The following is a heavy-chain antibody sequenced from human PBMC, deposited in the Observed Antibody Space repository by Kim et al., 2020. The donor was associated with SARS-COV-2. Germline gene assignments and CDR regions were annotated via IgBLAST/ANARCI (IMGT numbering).Heavy chain of an antibody. CDR1: GGSFSGYY. V-gene: IGHV4-34*01. CDR2: INHSGST. CDR3: ARENVPGIAVAGKGGFFDY. D-gene: IGHD6-19*01. J-gene: IGHJ4*02. Sequence: SETLSLTCAVYGGSFSGYYWSWIRQPPGKGLEWIGEINHSGSTNYNPSLKSRVTISVDTSKNQFSLKLSSVTAADTAVYYCARENVPGIAVAGKGGFFDYWGQGTLVTVSS.